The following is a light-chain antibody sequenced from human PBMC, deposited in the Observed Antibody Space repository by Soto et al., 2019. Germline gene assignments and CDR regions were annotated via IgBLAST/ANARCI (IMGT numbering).Light chain of an antibody. CDR3: QVWDSSSDHYV. V-gene: IGLV3-21*04. Sequence: SYELTQPPSVSVAPGKTARITCGGNNIGSKSVHWYQQKPGQAPVLVIYYASDRPSGIPERFSGSNSGNTATLTISRVEAGDEADEYCQVWDSSSDHYVFGTGTKVTVL. CDR2: YAS. CDR1: NIGSKS. J-gene: IGLJ1*01.